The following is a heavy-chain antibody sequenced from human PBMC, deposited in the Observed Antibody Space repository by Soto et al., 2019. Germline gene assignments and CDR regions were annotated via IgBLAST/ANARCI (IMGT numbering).Heavy chain of an antibody. CDR2: ISGSGGST. D-gene: IGHD3-3*01. J-gene: IGHJ3*02. CDR1: GFTFSSYA. CDR3: AKELRFLEWLYPFDI. Sequence: GGSLRLSCVPSGFTFSSYAMSWVRQAPGKGLEWDAAISGSGGSTYYADSVKGRFTISRDNSKNTLYLQMNSLRAEDTAVYYCAKELRFLEWLYPFDIWGQGTMVTVSS. V-gene: IGHV3-23*01.